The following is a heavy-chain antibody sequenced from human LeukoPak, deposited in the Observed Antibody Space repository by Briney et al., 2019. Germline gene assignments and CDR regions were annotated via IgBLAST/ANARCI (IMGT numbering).Heavy chain of an antibody. Sequence: GGSLRLSCAASGFTFSGSAMHWVRQAPGKGLEWVCRIRSNANSYASAHALSVKGRFTISRDESKNAAYLQMNSLKTEDTAVYHCTIHPPYSSSRVSFYMDGWGKGTTLTV. D-gene: IGHD6-13*01. CDR1: GFTFSGSA. J-gene: IGHJ6*03. CDR2: IRSNANSYAS. CDR3: TIHPPYSSSRVSFYMDG. V-gene: IGHV3-73*01.